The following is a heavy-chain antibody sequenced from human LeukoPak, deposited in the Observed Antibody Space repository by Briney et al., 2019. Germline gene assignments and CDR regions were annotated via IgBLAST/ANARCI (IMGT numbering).Heavy chain of an antibody. J-gene: IGHJ6*02. CDR3: ARVPYYYYDSGHKTPAGYYYGMDV. D-gene: IGHD3-22*01. V-gene: IGHV4-4*02. CDR2: IYHSGST. CDR1: GGSISSSNW. Sequence: SETLSLTCAISGGSISSSNWWSWVRQPPGKGLEWIGEIYHSGSTNYNPSLKSRVTISVDKSKNQFSLKLSSVTAADTAVYYCARVPYYYYDSGHKTPAGYYYGMDVWGQGTTVTVSS.